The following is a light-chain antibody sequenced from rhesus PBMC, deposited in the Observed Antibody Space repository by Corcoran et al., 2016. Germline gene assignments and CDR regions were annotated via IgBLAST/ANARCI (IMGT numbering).Light chain of an antibody. J-gene: IGKJ2*01. CDR3: KQHDNSPYS. CDR1: QGISNW. CDR2: RAS. Sequence: DIQMTQSPSSLSASVGDRGTITCRASQGISNWLAWYQQKPGKAPKLLIYRASNLEKGVPSRFSGSGFGTDFPLTLSSLQPEDIATYYCKQHDNSPYSFGQGTKVEIK. V-gene: IGKV1-69*01.